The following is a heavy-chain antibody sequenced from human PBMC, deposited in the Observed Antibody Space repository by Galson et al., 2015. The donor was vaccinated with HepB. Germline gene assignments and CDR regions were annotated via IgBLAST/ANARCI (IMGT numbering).Heavy chain of an antibody. J-gene: IGHJ4*02. D-gene: IGHD6-6*01. CDR3: ARARYSTSPPDY. V-gene: IGHV1-18*01. CDR2: ISAYNGNT. CDR1: GYIFTNYG. Sequence: SVKVSCKAPGYIFTNYGLTRVRQALGQGLEWMGWISAYNGNTDYAQNLQGRVTMTTDTSTSTAYMELRSLRFGDAAVYYCARARYSTSPPDYWGQGTLVTVSS.